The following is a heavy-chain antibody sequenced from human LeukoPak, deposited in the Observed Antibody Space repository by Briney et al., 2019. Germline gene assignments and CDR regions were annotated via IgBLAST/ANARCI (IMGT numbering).Heavy chain of an antibody. V-gene: IGHV3-7*01. D-gene: IGHD2-21*01. J-gene: IGHJ5*02. CDR1: GFIFSSTW. CDR3: ARDRYCGARICYDLNWFDH. Sequence: GESLRLSCAASGFIFSSTWMSWLRQAPGKGLEWVANIKQDGSEKSYLDSVKGRFTISRDNAKNSLYLQMNSLRVEDTAVYYCARDRYCGARICYDLNWFDHWGQGTLVTVSS. CDR2: IKQDGSEK.